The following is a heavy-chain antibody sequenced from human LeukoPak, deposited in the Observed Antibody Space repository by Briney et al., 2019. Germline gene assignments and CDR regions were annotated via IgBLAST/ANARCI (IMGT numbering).Heavy chain of an antibody. D-gene: IGHD3-10*01. CDR3: AKSNGYGLVDI. CDR1: GGSFSGHY. V-gene: IGHV4-34*12. Sequence: PSETLSLTCAVYGGSFSGHYWSWIRQPPGKGLEWIGNIFYSGSTYYSPSVKSRVTISLDTSRNQFSLKLNSVTAADTAVYYCAKSNGYGLVDIWGQGTMVTVSS. J-gene: IGHJ3*02. CDR2: IFYSGST.